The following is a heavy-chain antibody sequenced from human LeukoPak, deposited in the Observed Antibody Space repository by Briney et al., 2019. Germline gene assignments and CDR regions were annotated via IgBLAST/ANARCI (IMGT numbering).Heavy chain of an antibody. CDR3: ARGNYDFWSGVYYYYYYMDV. J-gene: IGHJ6*03. CDR1: GYTFTSYG. CDR2: ISAYNGNT. Sequence: GASVKVSCKASGYTFTSYGISWVRQAPGQGLEWMGWISAYNGNTNYAQKLQGRVTMTTDTSTSTAYMELRSLRSDDTAVYYCARGNYDFWSGVYYYYYYMDVWGKGTTVTVSS. D-gene: IGHD3-3*01. V-gene: IGHV1-18*01.